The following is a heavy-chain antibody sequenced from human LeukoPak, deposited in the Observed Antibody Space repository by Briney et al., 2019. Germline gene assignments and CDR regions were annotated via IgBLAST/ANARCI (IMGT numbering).Heavy chain of an antibody. Sequence: ASVKVSCKASGGTFSSYAISWVRQAPGQGLEWMGWISAYNGNTNYAQKLQGRVTMTTDTSTSTAYMELRSLRSDDTAVYYCARLANYYDSSGYYKVDYWGQGTLVTVSS. D-gene: IGHD3-22*01. J-gene: IGHJ4*02. V-gene: IGHV1-18*01. CDR1: GGTFSSYA. CDR2: ISAYNGNT. CDR3: ARLANYYDSSGYYKVDY.